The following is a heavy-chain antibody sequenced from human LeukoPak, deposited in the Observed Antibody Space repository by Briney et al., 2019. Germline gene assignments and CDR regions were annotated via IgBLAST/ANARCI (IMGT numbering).Heavy chain of an antibody. D-gene: IGHD3-16*01. J-gene: IGHJ4*02. Sequence: ASVKVSCKASGYTFTGYYMHWVRQAPGQGLEWMGWINPNSGGTNYAQKFQGRVTMTRDTSISTAYMELSRLRSDDTAVYYCARAYAPDDYADYCGQGTLVTVSS. CDR1: GYTFTGYY. CDR3: ARAYAPDDYADY. V-gene: IGHV1-2*02. CDR2: INPNSGGT.